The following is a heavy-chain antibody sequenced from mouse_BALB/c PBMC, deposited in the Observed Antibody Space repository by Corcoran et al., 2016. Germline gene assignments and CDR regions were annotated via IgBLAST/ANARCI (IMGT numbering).Heavy chain of an antibody. V-gene: IGHV5-6-5*01. CDR1: GFIVSSNY. J-gene: IGHJ4*01. CDR3: ASGGSSSWYWFDP. CDR2: IYSGGST. Sequence: EVQLVESGGGLVQPGGSLRLSCAASGFIVSSNYMSGVRQVPGKGLEWVSVIYSGGSTHYADSGKGLFTISRDNPKNTLYLQMNSLRAEDTAVYYCASGGSSSWYWFDPWGQGTLVTVSS. D-gene: IGHD1-1*02.